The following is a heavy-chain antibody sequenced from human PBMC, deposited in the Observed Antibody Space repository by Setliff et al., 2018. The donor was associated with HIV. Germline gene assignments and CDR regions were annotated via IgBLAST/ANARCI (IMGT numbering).Heavy chain of an antibody. J-gene: IGHJ3*02. CDR2: ISAYSGNT. V-gene: IGHV1-18*01. Sequence: GASVKVSCKASGYTFTSYGISWVRQAPGQGLEWVGWISAYSGNTNYAQKLQGRVTMTTDTSTSTAYMELRSLRSADPAVYYCARVAWYYSFWSGLGDAFDIWGQGTMVTVS. CDR3: ARVAWYYSFWSGLGDAFDI. D-gene: IGHD3-3*01. CDR1: GYTFTSYG.